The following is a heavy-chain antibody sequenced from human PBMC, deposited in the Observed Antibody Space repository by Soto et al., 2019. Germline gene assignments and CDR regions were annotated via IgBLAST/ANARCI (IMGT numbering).Heavy chain of an antibody. CDR2: ISYDGSNK. Sequence: QVQLVESGGGVVQPGRSLRLSCAASGFTFSSYAMHWLRQAPGMGLEWVAVISYDGSNKYYADSVKGRFPISRDNSKNTLYLQMNSLRAVDTAVYYCAREFYGDLAGFDYWGQGTLVTVSS. J-gene: IGHJ4*02. V-gene: IGHV3-30-3*01. CDR1: GFTFSSYA. CDR3: AREFYGDLAGFDY. D-gene: IGHD4-17*01.